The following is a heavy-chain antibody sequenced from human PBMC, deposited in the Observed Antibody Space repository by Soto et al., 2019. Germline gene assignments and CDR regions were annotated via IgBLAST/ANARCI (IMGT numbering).Heavy chain of an antibody. CDR1: GGSISSGGYY. V-gene: IGHV4-31*02. Sequence: PSATRSLTWTVSGGSISSGGYYWSWIRQHPGKGLEWIGYIYYSGSTYYNPSLKSRVTISVDTSKNQFSLKLSSVTAADTAVYYCASGTDNYDFRWFDPWGQGTLVTSPQ. J-gene: IGHJ5*02. CDR3: ASGTDNYDFRWFDP. D-gene: IGHD4-4*01. CDR2: IYYSGST.